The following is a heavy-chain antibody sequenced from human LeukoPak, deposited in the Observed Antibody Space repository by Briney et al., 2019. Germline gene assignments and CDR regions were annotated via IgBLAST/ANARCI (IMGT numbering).Heavy chain of an antibody. CDR1: GDSVSSNSAA. D-gene: IGHD6-13*01. Sequence: SQTLSLTCAISGDSVSSNSAAWNWIRQSPSRGLEWLGRTYYRSKRYDDYAVSVRSRITINPDTSKNQFTLQLNSVTPEDTAVYYCARGWEPYSSSLDYWGQGTLVIVSS. V-gene: IGHV6-1*01. CDR2: TYYRSKRYD. J-gene: IGHJ4*02. CDR3: ARGWEPYSSSLDY.